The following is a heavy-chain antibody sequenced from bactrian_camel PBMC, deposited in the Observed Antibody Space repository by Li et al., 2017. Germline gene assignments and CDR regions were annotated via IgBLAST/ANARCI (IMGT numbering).Heavy chain of an antibody. D-gene: IGHD5*01. Sequence: LVESGGGSVQTGGSLRLSCAAEAYVFNSYCMGWFRQAPGKERELVSTFNTDGSTRYADSVKGRFTISQDNAKNTLYLQMNSLKPEDTAMYYCAASTGAMIARLLRRPSDFVYWGQGTQVTVS. V-gene: IGHV3S1*01. CDR2: FNTDGST. CDR3: AASTGAMIARLLRRPSDFVY. J-gene: IGHJ6*01. CDR1: AYVFNSYC.